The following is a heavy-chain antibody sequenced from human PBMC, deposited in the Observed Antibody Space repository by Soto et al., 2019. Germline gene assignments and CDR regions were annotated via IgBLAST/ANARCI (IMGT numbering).Heavy chain of an antibody. CDR3: ARDKDYGGNYFDY. D-gene: IGHD4-17*01. CDR2: IWYDGSNK. CDR1: GFTFSSYG. J-gene: IGHJ4*02. V-gene: IGHV3-33*01. Sequence: GGSLRLSCAASGFTFSSYGMHWVRQAPGKGLEWVAVIWYDGSNKYYADSVKGRFTISRDNSKNTLYLQMNSLRAEDTAVYYCARDKDYGGNYFDYWGQGTLVTVPQ.